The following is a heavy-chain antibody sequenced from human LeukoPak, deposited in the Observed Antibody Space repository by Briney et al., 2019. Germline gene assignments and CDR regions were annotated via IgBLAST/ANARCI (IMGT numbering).Heavy chain of an antibody. CDR2: IYTSGST. D-gene: IGHD4-17*01. Sequence: PSETLSLTCTVSGGSISSYYWSWIRQPAGKGLEWIGRIYTSGSTNYNPSLKSRVTMSVDTSKSQFSLKLSSVAAADTAVYYCARFYGDYVGSWYFDLWGRGTLVTVSS. V-gene: IGHV4-4*07. CDR3: ARFYGDYVGSWYFDL. J-gene: IGHJ2*01. CDR1: GGSISSYY.